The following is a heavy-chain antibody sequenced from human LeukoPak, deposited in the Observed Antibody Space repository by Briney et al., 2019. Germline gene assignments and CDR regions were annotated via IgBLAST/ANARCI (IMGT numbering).Heavy chain of an antibody. CDR2: IYYSGST. J-gene: IGHJ4*02. D-gene: IGHD3-22*01. V-gene: IGHV4-59*01. CDR3: ARGLYDSSGYSTSYFDY. CDR1: GGSISSYY. Sequence: SETLSLTCTVSGGSISSYYWSWVRQPPGKELEWIGYIYYSGSTNYNPSLKSRVTISVDTSKNQFSLKLSSVTAADTAVYYCARGLYDSSGYSTSYFDYWGQGTLVTVSS.